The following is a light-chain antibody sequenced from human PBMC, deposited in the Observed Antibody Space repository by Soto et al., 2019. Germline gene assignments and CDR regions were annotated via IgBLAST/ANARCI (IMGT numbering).Light chain of an antibody. V-gene: IGLV2-23*01. J-gene: IGLJ2*01. CDR1: SSDVGSYNL. Sequence: QSVLTQPASVSGSPGQSITISCAGTSSDVGSYNLVSWYQHHPGKAPKLMIYEGSKRPSGISNRFSGSKSGNTASLTISGPQAEDEADYYCCSYAGSSTVVFGGGTKLTVL. CDR3: CSYAGSSTVV. CDR2: EGS.